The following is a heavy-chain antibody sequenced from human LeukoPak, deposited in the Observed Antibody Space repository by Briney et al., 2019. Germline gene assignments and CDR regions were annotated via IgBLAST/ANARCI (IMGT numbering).Heavy chain of an antibody. CDR3: ARGYGGQDYFDY. V-gene: IGHV3-30*03. J-gene: IGHJ4*02. CDR1: RFTFSSYG. Sequence: GGSLRLSCAASRFTFSSYGMHWVRQAPGKGLEWVAVVSYDGGNKDYADSVKGRFTISRDNSKNTLYLQMNSLRAEDTAVYYCARGYGGQDYFDYWGQGTLVTVSS. D-gene: IGHD4-23*01. CDR2: VSYDGGNK.